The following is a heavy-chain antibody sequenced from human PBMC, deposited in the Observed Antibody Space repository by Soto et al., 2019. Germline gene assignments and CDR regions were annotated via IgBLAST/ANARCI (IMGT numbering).Heavy chain of an antibody. CDR1: GLTFGSRA. V-gene: IGHV3-23*01. D-gene: IGHD3-10*01. J-gene: IGHJ3*02. Sequence: EVQLLESGGDLKQPGGSLRLSCVASGLTFGSRAMSWVRQAPGEGLQWVSTISSSGGNTYYTDSVKGRFTISRDNSKNTLYLQMNSLRAEDTAIYYCAKRPTSTGFGDPFDIWGQGTMVTVSS. CDR3: AKRPTSTGFGDPFDI. CDR2: ISSSGGNT.